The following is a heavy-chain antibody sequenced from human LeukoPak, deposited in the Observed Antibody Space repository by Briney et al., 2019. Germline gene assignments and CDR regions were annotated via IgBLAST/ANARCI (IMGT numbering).Heavy chain of an antibody. J-gene: IGHJ2*01. D-gene: IGHD6-13*01. Sequence: PGGSLRLSCAASGFTFSSYAMSWVRQAPGKGLEWVSAISGSGGSTYYADSVKGRFIISRDNAKDSLYLQMNSLRAEDAAVYYCAKGYIIAGRQWYLDLWGRGTLVGVSS. CDR1: GFTFSSYA. CDR3: AKGYIIAGRQWYLDL. CDR2: ISGSGGST. V-gene: IGHV3-23*01.